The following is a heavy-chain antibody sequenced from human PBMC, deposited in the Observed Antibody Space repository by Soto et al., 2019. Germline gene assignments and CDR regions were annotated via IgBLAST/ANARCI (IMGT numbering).Heavy chain of an antibody. J-gene: IGHJ6*02. V-gene: IGHV3-11*06. CDR3: AKVSLGALTFTDYYYYGLDV. Sequence: GGSLRLSCAGSGFTFGDSYMSWIRQAPGKGLEWLSYISPGSRYPAYADSVKGRFTISRDNAKRSLYLQMMSLTAEDTAIYYCAKVSLGALTFTDYYYYGLDVWGQGTTVTVSS. CDR1: GFTFGDSY. CDR2: ISPGSRYP. D-gene: IGHD1-26*01.